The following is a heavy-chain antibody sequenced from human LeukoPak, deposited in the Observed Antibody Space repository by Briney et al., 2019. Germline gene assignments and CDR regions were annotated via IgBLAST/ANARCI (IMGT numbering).Heavy chain of an antibody. J-gene: IGHJ4*02. CDR2: ISYDGSNK. V-gene: IGHV3-30-3*01. CDR1: GFTFSSYA. CDR3: ARDGYYYDSSGYYPYYFDY. D-gene: IGHD3-22*01. Sequence: GGSLRLSCAASGFTFSSYAMHWVRQAPGKGLEWVAVISYDGSNKYYADSVKGRFTISRDNSTNTLYLQMNSLRAEDTAVYYCARDGYYYDSSGYYPYYFDYWGQGTLVTVSS.